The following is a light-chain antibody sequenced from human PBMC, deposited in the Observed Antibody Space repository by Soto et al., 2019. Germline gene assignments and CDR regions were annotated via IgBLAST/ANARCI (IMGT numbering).Light chain of an antibody. CDR1: SSDVGGYNY. Sequence: QSALTQPRSVSGSPGQSVTISCTGTSSDVGGYNYVSWYQQHPGKAPKLMIYDVSKRPSGVPDRFSGSKSGNTASLTISGLQAEDEADYYCCSYAGSEDLVFGGGPKVTVL. CDR2: DVS. V-gene: IGLV2-11*01. J-gene: IGLJ2*01. CDR3: CSYAGSEDLV.